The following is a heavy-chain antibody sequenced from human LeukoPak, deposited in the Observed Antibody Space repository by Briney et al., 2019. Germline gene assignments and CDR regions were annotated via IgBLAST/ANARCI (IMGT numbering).Heavy chain of an antibody. V-gene: IGHV4-31*03. Sequence: SQTLSLTCTVSGGSISSGGYYWSWIRQHPGKGLEWIGYIYYSGSTYYNPSLKSRVTISVDTSKNQFSLKLSSVTAADTAVYYCARVDILTGYPFDYWGQGTLVTVSS. CDR1: GGSISSGGYY. CDR2: IYYSGST. D-gene: IGHD3-9*01. J-gene: IGHJ4*02. CDR3: ARVDILTGYPFDY.